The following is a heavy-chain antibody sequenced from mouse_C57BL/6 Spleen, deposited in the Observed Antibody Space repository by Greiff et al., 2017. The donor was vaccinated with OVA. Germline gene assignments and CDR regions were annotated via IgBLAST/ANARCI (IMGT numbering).Heavy chain of an antibody. CDR2: IYPGDGDT. J-gene: IGHJ2*01. D-gene: IGHD4-1*01. Sequence: QVQLKQSGPELVKPGASVKISCKASGYAFSSSWMNWVKQRPGKGLEWIGRIYPGDGDTNYNGKFKGKATLTADKSSSTAYMQLSSLTSEDSAVYFCAREGVNWYFDYWGQGTTLTVSS. CDR3: AREGVNWYFDY. CDR1: GYAFSSSW. V-gene: IGHV1-82*01.